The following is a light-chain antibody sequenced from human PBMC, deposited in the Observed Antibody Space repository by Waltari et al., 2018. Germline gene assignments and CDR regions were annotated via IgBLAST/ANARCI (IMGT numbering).Light chain of an antibody. Sequence: QSVLTQPPSASGTLGQRVTFSCSGSSSNIGRDTVNWYQQFPGTAPKLLLYNGDQRPSVVPDRFSGSKSGTSASLAISGLQSEDEAAYYCASWDDGLNGWLFGGGTKLTVI. CDR2: NGD. V-gene: IGLV1-44*01. J-gene: IGLJ3*02. CDR3: ASWDDGLNGWL. CDR1: SSNIGRDT.